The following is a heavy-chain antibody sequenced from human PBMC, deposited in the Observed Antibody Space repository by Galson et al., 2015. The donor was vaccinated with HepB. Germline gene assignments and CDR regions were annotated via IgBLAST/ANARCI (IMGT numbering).Heavy chain of an antibody. J-gene: IGHJ4*02. D-gene: IGHD6-13*01. Sequence: SLRLSCAASGFTFSDYYMSWIRQAPGKGLEWVSYISSSSSYTNYADSVKGRFTISRDNAKNSLYLQMNSLRAEDTAVYYCAREPPSLGSCDYWGQGTLVTVSS. V-gene: IGHV3-11*05. CDR3: AREPPSLGSCDY. CDR1: GFTFSDYY. CDR2: ISSSSSYT.